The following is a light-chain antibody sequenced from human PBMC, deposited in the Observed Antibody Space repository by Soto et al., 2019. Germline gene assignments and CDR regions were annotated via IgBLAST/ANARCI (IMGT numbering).Light chain of an antibody. CDR1: SSHIGAGYD. V-gene: IGLV1-40*01. Sequence: QSVLTQPPSVSGAPGQRVTISCTGSSSHIGAGYDVHWYQQLPGTAPKLLIYGNSNRPSGVPDRFSGSKSGTSASLAITGLQAEDEADYYCQSYDSSLSAVVFGGGTQLAVL. CDR2: GNS. CDR3: QSYDSSLSAVV. J-gene: IGLJ2*01.